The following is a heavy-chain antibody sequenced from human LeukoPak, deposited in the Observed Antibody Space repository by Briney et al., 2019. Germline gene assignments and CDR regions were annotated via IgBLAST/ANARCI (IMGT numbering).Heavy chain of an antibody. CDR2: ISYSGFT. CDR1: GGSISSYQ. D-gene: IGHD4-17*01. CDR3: ARGLALDYGDHPYYSDY. J-gene: IGHJ4*02. Sequence: PSETLSLTCTVSGGSISSYQWSWIRQPPGKGLEWIGYISYSGFTNYNPSLKSRVTISLDTSKNQFSLKLSSVTAADTAVYYCARGLALDYGDHPYYSDYWGQGTLVTVSS. V-gene: IGHV4-59*12.